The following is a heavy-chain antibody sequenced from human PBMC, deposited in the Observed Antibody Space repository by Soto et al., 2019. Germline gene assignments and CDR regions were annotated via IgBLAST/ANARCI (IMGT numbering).Heavy chain of an antibody. J-gene: IGHJ4*02. D-gene: IGHD2-15*01. CDR3: AIGTIGYCSGGSCYSPDD. CDR2: IIPIFGTA. V-gene: IGHV1-69*06. CDR1: GGTFSSYA. Sequence: QVQLVQSGAEVKKPGSSVKVSCKASGGTFSSYAISWVRQAPGQGLEWMGGIIPIFGTANYAQKFQGRVTITADKSTSTAYMELSSLRAEDTAVYYCAIGTIGYCSGGSCYSPDDWGQETLVTVSS.